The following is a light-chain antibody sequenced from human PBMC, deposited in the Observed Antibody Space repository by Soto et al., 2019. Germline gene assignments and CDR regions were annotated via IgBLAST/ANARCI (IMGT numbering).Light chain of an antibody. CDR1: QSVSSIN. Sequence: EIVMTQSPGTLSLSPGERATLSCRASQSVSSINLAWYQQKPGQAPRLLVYGASTRATGIPARFSGSGSGTEFTLTISSLQSEDFAVYFCQTVDKWPLFGQGTRLEIK. CDR2: GAS. V-gene: IGKV3-15*01. CDR3: QTVDKWPL. J-gene: IGKJ5*01.